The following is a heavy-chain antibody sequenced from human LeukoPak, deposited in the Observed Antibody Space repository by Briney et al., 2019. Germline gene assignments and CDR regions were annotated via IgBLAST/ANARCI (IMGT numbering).Heavy chain of an antibody. V-gene: IGHV3-21*01. CDR1: GFTFNTYN. Sequence: GGSLRLSCAASGFTFNTYNMNWVRQAPGKGLEWVSSISSSSSSYIYYADSVKGRFTISRDNSKSTLYLQMNSLRAEDTAVYYCAKGEGVCDYWGQGTLVTVSS. D-gene: IGHD3-16*01. CDR3: AKGEGVCDY. J-gene: IGHJ4*02. CDR2: ISSSSSSYI.